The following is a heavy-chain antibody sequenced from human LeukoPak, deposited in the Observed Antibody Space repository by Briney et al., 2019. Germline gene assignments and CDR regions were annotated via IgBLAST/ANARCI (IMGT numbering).Heavy chain of an antibody. V-gene: IGHV3-9*01. Sequence: GGSLRLSCAASGFTFDDYAMHWVRQAPGKGLEWVSGISWNSGSIVYADSVKGRFTISRDNAKNSLYLQMNSLRAEDTALYYCARYYYYDSSGYSYFDYWGQGTLVTVSS. J-gene: IGHJ4*02. CDR1: GFTFDDYA. CDR2: ISWNSGSI. D-gene: IGHD3-22*01. CDR3: ARYYYYDSSGYSYFDY.